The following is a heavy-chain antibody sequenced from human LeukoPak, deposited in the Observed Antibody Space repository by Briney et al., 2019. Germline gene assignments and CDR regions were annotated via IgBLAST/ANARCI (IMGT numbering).Heavy chain of an antibody. CDR3: ARRSGGKYYYYGMDV. CDR1: GXTVSSNY. Sequence: GGSLRLSCAASGXTVSSNYMSWVRQAPGKGLEWVSVIYNGGSTYYADSVKGRFTISRDNNKNTLYLQMNSLRAEDTAVYYCARRSGGKYYYYGMDVWGQGTTVTVSS. CDR2: IYNGGST. V-gene: IGHV3-53*01. J-gene: IGHJ6*02. D-gene: IGHD2-15*01.